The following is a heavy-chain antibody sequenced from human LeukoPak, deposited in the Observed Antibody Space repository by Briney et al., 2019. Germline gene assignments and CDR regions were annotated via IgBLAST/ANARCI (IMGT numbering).Heavy chain of an antibody. Sequence: GASLRLSCVASGFTFSHYGFHWVRQAPGKGLEWVGIIRPDENRKSYGDSVKGRFTISRDNSKNTVYLQMNTLRADDTAVYYCVVVLVPAAVWQFDLWGRGTQVTVSS. D-gene: IGHD2-15*01. V-gene: IGHV3-30*02. J-gene: IGHJ2*01. CDR2: IRPDENRK. CDR3: VVVLVPAAVWQFDL. CDR1: GFTFSHYG.